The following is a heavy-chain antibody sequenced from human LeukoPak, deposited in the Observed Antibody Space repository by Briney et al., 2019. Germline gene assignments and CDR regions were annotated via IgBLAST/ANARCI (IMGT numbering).Heavy chain of an antibody. V-gene: IGHV3-21*04. CDR3: AREDDSSGYDAFDI. CDR1: GFTSSSYS. D-gene: IGHD3-22*01. CDR2: ISSSSSYI. Sequence: GGSLRLSCAASGFTSSSYSMNWVRQALGKGLEWVSSISSSSSYIYYADSVKGRFTISRDNAKNSLYLQMNSLRAEDTAVYYCAREDDSSGYDAFDIWGQGTMVTVSS. J-gene: IGHJ3*02.